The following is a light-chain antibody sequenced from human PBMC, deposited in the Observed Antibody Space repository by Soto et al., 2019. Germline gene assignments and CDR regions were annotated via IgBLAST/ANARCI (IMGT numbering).Light chain of an antibody. J-gene: IGKJ3*01. CDR3: QKYSSVPV. CDR2: AAS. CDR1: QGIRNF. V-gene: IGKV1-27*01. Sequence: DIPMTQSPTSLSASVGDRVTITCRASQGIRNFVAWYQQKPGKAPKLPIYAASTLQSGVPSRFSGSGSGTDFPLTINSLQPEDVATYSCQKYSSVPVFGPGTKVEIK.